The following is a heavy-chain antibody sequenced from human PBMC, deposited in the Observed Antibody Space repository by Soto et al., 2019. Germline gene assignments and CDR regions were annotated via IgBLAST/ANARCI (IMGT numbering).Heavy chain of an antibody. CDR1: GFTFDDYA. Sequence: EVQLVESGGGLVQPGRSLRLSCAASGFTFDDYAMHWVRQAPGKGLEWVSGISWNSGSIGYADSVKGRFTISRDNAKNSLYLQMNSLRAEDTALYYCAKDYGDYEYFDYWGQGTLVTVSS. D-gene: IGHD4-17*01. J-gene: IGHJ4*02. V-gene: IGHV3-9*01. CDR3: AKDYGDYEYFDY. CDR2: ISWNSGSI.